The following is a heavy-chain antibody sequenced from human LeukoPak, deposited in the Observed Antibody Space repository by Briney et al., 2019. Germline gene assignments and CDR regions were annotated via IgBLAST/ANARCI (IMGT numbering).Heavy chain of an antibody. V-gene: IGHV3-30*18. CDR2: ISYDGSNK. J-gene: IGHJ6*02. CDR3: AKDSSPSIFGVVITTYYYGMDV. D-gene: IGHD3-3*01. Sequence: GGSLRLSCAASGFTFSSYSMNWVRQAPGKGLEWVAVISYDGSNKYYADSVKGRFTISRDNSKNTLYLQMNSLRAEDTAVYYCAKDSSPSIFGVVITTYYYGMDVWGQGTTVTVSS. CDR1: GFTFSSYS.